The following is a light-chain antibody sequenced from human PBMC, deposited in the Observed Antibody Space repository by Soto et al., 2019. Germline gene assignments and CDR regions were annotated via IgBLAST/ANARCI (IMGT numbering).Light chain of an antibody. J-gene: IGKJ3*01. CDR1: QNINSW. Sequence: DIQMTQSPSTLSASVEDRVTITCRASQNINSWLAWYQQKPGKAPKLLIYKASNLEPGVPSRFSGSGSGTEFTLTISSLQPDDFATYYCQHYTSFGPGTKVDIK. V-gene: IGKV1-5*03. CDR2: KAS. CDR3: QHYTS.